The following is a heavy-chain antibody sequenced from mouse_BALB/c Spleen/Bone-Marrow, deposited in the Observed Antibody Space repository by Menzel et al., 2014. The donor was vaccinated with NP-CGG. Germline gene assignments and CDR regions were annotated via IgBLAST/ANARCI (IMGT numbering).Heavy chain of an antibody. J-gene: IGHJ2*01. CDR2: IYPGDGET. V-gene: IGHV1-80*01. CDR3: ARDDYGPDY. Sequence: QVQLKESGAELVRPGSSVKISCEASGYAFSSFWMHWVKQRPGQGLEWIGQIYPGDGETNYNGKFKGKATLTADKSSSTAYMQLSSLTSKDSAVYFCARDDYGPDYWGQGTTLTVSS. CDR1: GYAFSSFW. D-gene: IGHD2-4*01.